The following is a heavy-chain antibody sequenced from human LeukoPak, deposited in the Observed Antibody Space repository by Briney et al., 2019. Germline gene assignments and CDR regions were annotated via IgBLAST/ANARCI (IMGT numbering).Heavy chain of an antibody. CDR3: AVHLPGDYLDP. Sequence: GSVKVSCKASGYTFTIYDINWVRRAAGQGLEWMRWMNPDSGNTDFAQKFQGRVTMTRNTSISTAYMELSSLTSEDTAVYYCAVHLPGDYLDPWGQGTLVTVSS. CDR1: GYTFTIYD. V-gene: IGHV1-8*01. CDR2: MNPDSGNT. J-gene: IGHJ5*02. D-gene: IGHD4-17*01.